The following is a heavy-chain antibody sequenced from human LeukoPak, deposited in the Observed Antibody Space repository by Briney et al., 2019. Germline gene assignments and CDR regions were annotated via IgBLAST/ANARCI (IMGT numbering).Heavy chain of an antibody. CDR3: ARSRGNLYFQH. CDR1: GDSISSYY. CDR2: IHYTGST. J-gene: IGHJ1*01. D-gene: IGHD6-25*01. V-gene: IGHV4-59*01. Sequence: SETLSLTCTVSGDSISSYYWSWIRQSPAKGLEWIGYIHYTGSTYYNPSLSSRVTISVDTSKNQFSLRLISVTAADTAMYYCARSRGNLYFQHWGQGTLVTVSS.